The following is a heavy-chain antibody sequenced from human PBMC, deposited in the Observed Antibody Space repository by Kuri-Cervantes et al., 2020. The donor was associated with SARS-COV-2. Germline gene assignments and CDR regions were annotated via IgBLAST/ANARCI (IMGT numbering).Heavy chain of an antibody. CDR3: ARINSPYSGDWYGGN. CDR2: IIPIFDAA. J-gene: IGHJ4*02. CDR1: RGTLASSA. D-gene: IGHD2-21*02. Sequence: SVKVSCKASRGTLASSAIRWVRQAPGQGLEWMGGIIPIFDAANYAQKFQGRLTITADESTSTAYMELSNLRSEDTAIYYCARINSPYSGDWYGGNWGQGTPVTVSS. V-gene: IGHV1-69*13.